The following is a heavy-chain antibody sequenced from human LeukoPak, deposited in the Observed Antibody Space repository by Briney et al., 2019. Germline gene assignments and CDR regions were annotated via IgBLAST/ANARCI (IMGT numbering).Heavy chain of an antibody. D-gene: IGHD5-18*01. J-gene: IGHJ4*02. CDR3: VREGQTAWNDY. Sequence: GGSLRLSCAASGFTFSSYWMSWVRQAPGKGLEWVAIIKQDASEKYYVDSVKGRFTISRDNAKNSLYVQMNSLRVEDTAVYYCVREGQTAWNDYWGQGTLVTVSS. CDR2: IKQDASEK. CDR1: GFTFSSYW. V-gene: IGHV3-7*01.